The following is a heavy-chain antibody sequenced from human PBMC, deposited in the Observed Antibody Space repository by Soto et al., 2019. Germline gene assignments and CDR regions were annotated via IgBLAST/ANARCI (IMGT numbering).Heavy chain of an antibody. CDR3: ARDHCSGGSCYSGYYYYGMDV. D-gene: IGHD2-15*01. V-gene: IGHV3-53*01. Sequence: PGGSLRLSCAASGFTVSSNYMSWVRQAPGRGLEWVSVIYSGGSTYYADSVKGRFTISRDNSKNTLYLQMNSLRAEDTAVYYCARDHCSGGSCYSGYYYYGMDVWGQGTTVTVSS. J-gene: IGHJ6*02. CDR1: GFTVSSNY. CDR2: IYSGGST.